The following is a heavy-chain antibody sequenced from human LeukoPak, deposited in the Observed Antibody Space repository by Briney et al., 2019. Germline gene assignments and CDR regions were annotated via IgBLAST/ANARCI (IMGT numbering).Heavy chain of an antibody. J-gene: IGHJ5*02. D-gene: IGHD4-23*01. Sequence: WVRQMPGKGLEWIGYIYHSGSTYYNPSLKSRVTISVDRSKNQFSLKLSSVTAADTAVYYCARVSTVVAGGWFDPWGQGTLVTVSS. CDR2: IYHSGST. CDR3: ARVSTVVAGGWFDP. V-gene: IGHV4-30-2*01.